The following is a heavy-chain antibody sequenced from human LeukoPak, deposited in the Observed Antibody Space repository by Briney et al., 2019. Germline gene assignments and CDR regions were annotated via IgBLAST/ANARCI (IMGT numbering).Heavy chain of an antibody. CDR2: ISSRSSYT. V-gene: IGHV3-21*04. CDR3: AKRGGYETMAAFDY. CDR1: GFTFSTYT. J-gene: IGHJ4*02. Sequence: GGSLRLSCAASGFTFSTYTMNWVRQAPGKGLEWVSSISSRSSYTYYADSVDGRFTISRDNSKNTLYLQMNSLRAEDTAVYYCAKRGGYETMAAFDYWGQGTLVAVSS. D-gene: IGHD3-16*01.